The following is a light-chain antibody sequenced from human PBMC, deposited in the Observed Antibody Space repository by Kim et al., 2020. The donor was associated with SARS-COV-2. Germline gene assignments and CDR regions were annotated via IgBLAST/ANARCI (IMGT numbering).Light chain of an antibody. J-gene: IGLJ2*01. CDR2: QHS. V-gene: IGLV3-1*01. CDR3: QAWDSSTVV. CDR1: KLGDKY. Sequence: SHELTQPPSVSVSPGQTASITCSGDKLGDKYACWYQQKPGQSPVLVIYQHSKRPSGIPERFSGSNSGNTATLTISGTQAMDEADYYCQAWDSSTVVFGGGTQLTVL.